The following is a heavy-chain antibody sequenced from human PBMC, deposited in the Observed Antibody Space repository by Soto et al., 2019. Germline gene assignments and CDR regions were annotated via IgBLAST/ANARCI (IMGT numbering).Heavy chain of an antibody. CDR3: ARLGQCSGGSCYGWFDP. J-gene: IGHJ5*02. V-gene: IGHV4-59*08. CDR2: IYYSGST. Sequence: QVQLQESGPGLVKPSETLSLTCTVSGGSISSYYWSWIRQPPGKGLEWIGYIYYSGSTNYNPSLKSRVTISVDTSKNQFSLKLSSVTAADTAVYYCARLGQCSGGSCYGWFDPWGLGTLVTVSS. D-gene: IGHD2-15*01. CDR1: GGSISSYY.